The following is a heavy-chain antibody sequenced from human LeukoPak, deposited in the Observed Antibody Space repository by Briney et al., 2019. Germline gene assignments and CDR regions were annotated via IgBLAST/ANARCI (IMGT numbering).Heavy chain of an antibody. J-gene: IGHJ4*02. D-gene: IGHD3-22*01. Sequence: GESLKISCKGSGYSFTSYWIGWVRQMPGKGLEWMGFIYPGDSDTRYSPSFQGQVTISADKSISTAYLQWSSLKASDTAMYYCARLGDYYDSSGYYTPFGDYWGQGTLVTVSS. CDR2: IYPGDSDT. CDR3: ARLGDYYDSSGYYTPFGDY. CDR1: GYSFTSYW. V-gene: IGHV5-51*01.